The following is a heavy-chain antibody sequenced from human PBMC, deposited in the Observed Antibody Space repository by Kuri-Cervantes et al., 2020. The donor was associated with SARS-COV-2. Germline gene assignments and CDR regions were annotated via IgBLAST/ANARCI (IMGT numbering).Heavy chain of an antibody. CDR2: INTKTGDT. CDR3: VRFRYYDSMRNASDI. J-gene: IGHJ3*02. CDR1: GYTFTDYY. D-gene: IGHD3-22*01. V-gene: IGHV1-2*02. Sequence: ASVKVSCKASGYTFTDYYIHWVRQAPGQGLEWMGWINTKTGDTKYAQNFQGRVTATRDTSISTAYMELSRLRLDDTAASYCVRFRYYDSMRNASDIWGQGTMVTVSS.